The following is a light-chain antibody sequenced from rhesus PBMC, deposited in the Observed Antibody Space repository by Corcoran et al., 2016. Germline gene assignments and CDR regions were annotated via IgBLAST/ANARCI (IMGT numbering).Light chain of an antibody. CDR1: QSLRNY. V-gene: IGKV1S9*01. J-gene: IGKJ4*01. Sequence: DIQMTQSPSSLSASVGDRVTITCQAGQSLRNYLNWYQQKAGKIPKLLIYRASSLQSGIPSRFSGSGSGTDFTLTISSLQPEDFATYYCQQGYSYPLTFGGGTKVELK. CDR3: QQGYSYPLT. CDR2: RAS.